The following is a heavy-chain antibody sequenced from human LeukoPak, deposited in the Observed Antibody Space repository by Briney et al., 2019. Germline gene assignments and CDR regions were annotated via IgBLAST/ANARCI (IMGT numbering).Heavy chain of an antibody. Sequence: PGGSLRLSCAASGFTFDDYGMSWVRQAPGKGLEWVSGINWNGGSTGYADSVKGRFTISRDNSKNTVYLQMSRLRSDDTAIYYCAKDENYCSGTTCYKNQFDYWGQGTLVTVSS. CDR3: AKDENYCSGTTCYKNQFDY. J-gene: IGHJ4*02. CDR2: INWNGGST. D-gene: IGHD1-14*01. V-gene: IGHV3-20*04. CDR1: GFTFDDYG.